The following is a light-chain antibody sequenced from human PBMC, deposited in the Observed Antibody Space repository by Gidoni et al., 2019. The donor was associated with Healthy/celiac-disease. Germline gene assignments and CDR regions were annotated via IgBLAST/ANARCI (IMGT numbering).Light chain of an antibody. CDR3: AAWDDSLNGRYV. J-gene: IGLJ1*01. CDR1: SSNIGSNT. V-gene: IGLV1-44*01. CDR2: SNN. Sequence: QSVLTQPPSASGIPGQRVTIPCSGSSSNIGSNTVNWYQQLPGTAPKLLIYSNNQRPSGVRDRFSGSKSGTSASLASSGLQSEDEAEYYCAAWDDSLNGRYVFGTGTKVTVL.